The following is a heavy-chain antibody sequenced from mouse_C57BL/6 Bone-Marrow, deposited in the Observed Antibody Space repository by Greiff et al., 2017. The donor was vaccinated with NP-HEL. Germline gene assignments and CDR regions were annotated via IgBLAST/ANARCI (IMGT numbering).Heavy chain of an antibody. V-gene: IGHV1-18*01. CDR3: ARSITTVVAVYYFDY. CDR2: INPNNGGT. D-gene: IGHD1-1*01. J-gene: IGHJ2*01. CDR1: GYTFTDYN. Sequence: VQLQQSGPELVKPGASVKIPCKASGYTFTDYNMDWVKQSHGKSLEWIGDINPNNGGTIYNQKFKGKATLTVDKSSSTAYMELRSLTSEDTAVYYCARSITTVVAVYYFDYWGQGTTLTVSS.